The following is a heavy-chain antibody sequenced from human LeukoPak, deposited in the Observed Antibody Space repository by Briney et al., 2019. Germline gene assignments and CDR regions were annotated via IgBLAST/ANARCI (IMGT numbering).Heavy chain of an antibody. J-gene: IGHJ5*02. D-gene: IGHD2-8*02. CDR3: VKDAGTA. Sequence: GGSLRLSCAASGFTFSDYYMSWVRQAPGMGLECVANIKKDGSEKYYINSVKGRFTISRDNAKNSLYLQMNSLRAEDTALYYCVKDAGTAWGQGTLVTVSS. CDR1: GFTFSDYY. CDR2: IKKDGSEK. V-gene: IGHV3-7*01.